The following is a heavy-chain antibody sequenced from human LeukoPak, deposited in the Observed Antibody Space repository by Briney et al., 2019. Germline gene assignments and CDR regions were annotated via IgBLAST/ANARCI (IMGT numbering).Heavy chain of an antibody. CDR1: GGSFSGYY. Sequence: SGTLSLTCAVYGGSFSGYYWSWIRQPPGKGLEWIGEINHSGSTNYNPSLKSRVTISVDTSKNQFSLKLSSVTAADTAVYYCARRGIYDFWSGYYTPWGQGTLVTVSS. V-gene: IGHV4-34*01. CDR3: ARRGIYDFWSGYYTP. D-gene: IGHD3-3*01. CDR2: INHSGST. J-gene: IGHJ5*02.